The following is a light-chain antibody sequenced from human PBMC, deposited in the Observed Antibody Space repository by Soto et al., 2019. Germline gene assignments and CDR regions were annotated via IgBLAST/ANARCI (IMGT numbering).Light chain of an antibody. CDR3: SSYAGSNNLV. CDR1: SSDVGGYNY. V-gene: IGLV2-8*01. CDR2: EVS. J-gene: IGLJ2*01. Sequence: QSALTQPASASGSPGQSVTISCTGTSSDVGGYNYVSWYQQHPGKAPKLMIYEVSNRPSGVPDRFSGSKSGNTASLTVSGLQAEDEADYYCSSYAGSNNLVFGGGTKVTVL.